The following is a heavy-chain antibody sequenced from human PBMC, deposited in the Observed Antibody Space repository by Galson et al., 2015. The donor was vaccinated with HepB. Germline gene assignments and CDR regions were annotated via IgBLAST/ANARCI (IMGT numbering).Heavy chain of an antibody. D-gene: IGHD2-15*01. J-gene: IGHJ4*02. CDR3: AKGVVAATTWFDY. Sequence: SLRLSCAASGFTFSSYAMSWVRQAPGKGLEWVSAISGSGGSTYYADSVKGRFTISRDNSKNTLYLQMNSLRAEDTAVYYCAKGVVAATTWFDYWGQGTLVTVSS. CDR1: GFTFSSYA. V-gene: IGHV3-23*01. CDR2: ISGSGGST.